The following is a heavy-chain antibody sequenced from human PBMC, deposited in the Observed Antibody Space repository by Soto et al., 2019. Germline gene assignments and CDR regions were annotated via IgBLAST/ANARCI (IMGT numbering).Heavy chain of an antibody. V-gene: IGHV1-24*01. Sequence: VKVSCKVSGYTLTELSMHWVRQAPGKGLEWMGCFDPEDGETIYAQKFQGRVTMTEDTSTDTAYMELSSLRSEDTAVYYCATKPRYYSNYDYWGQGALVTVSS. CDR1: GYTLTELS. J-gene: IGHJ4*02. CDR2: FDPEDGET. CDR3: ATKPRYYSNYDY. D-gene: IGHD4-4*01.